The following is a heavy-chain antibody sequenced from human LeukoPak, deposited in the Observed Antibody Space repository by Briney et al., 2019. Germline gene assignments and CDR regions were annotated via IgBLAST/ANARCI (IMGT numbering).Heavy chain of an antibody. J-gene: IGHJ6*02. CDR2: ISYDGSNK. Sequence: PGGSLRLSCAASGFTFSSYGMHWVRQAPGKGLEWVAVISYDGSNKYYADSVKGRFTISRDNSKNTLYLQMNSLRAEDTAVYYCARGPLWPRDGMDVWGQGTTVTVSS. D-gene: IGHD5-18*01. V-gene: IGHV3-30*03. CDR3: ARGPLWPRDGMDV. CDR1: GFTFSSYG.